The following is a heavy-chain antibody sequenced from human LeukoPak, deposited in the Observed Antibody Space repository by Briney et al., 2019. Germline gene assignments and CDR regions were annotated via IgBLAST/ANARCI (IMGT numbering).Heavy chain of an antibody. CDR3: ARGIVEGFDWFCIGH. D-gene: IGHD3-9*01. CDR2: ISYDGTTK. Sequence: GGSLRLSCAASGFTFGTYAMHWVRQAPGKGLEWVADISYDGTTKYYADSVKGRFTISRDNSRNTLYLQMNSLRTEDTAVYYCARGIVEGFDWFCIGHWGQGTLVTVSS. CDR1: GFTFGTYA. J-gene: IGHJ4*02. V-gene: IGHV3-30*04.